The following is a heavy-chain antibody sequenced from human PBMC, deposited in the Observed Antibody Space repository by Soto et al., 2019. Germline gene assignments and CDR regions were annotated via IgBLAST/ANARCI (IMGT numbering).Heavy chain of an antibody. CDR2: ISYDGNNK. V-gene: IGHV3-30-3*01. J-gene: IGHJ4*02. Sequence: QVQLVESGGGVVQPGRSLRLSCAASGFTYSSYTMHWVRQAPGKGLEWVAVISYDGNNKFYADSVKGRFTISRDSTKHTMYMRMNSLRTDEMAIYYCARDVVAATEYTCNSATYFASWGKGALVTVSS. CDR1: GFTYSSYT. D-gene: IGHD6-6*01. CDR3: ARDVVAATEYTCNSATYFAS.